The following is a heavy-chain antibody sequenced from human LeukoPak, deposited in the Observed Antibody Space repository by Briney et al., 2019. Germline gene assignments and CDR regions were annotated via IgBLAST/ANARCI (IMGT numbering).Heavy chain of an antibody. CDR1: GFTFSSYG. Sequence: PGGSLRLSCAASGFTFSSYGMHWVRQAPGKGLEWVAFIRYDGSNKYYADSVKGRFTISRDNSKNTLYLRMNSLRAEDTAVYYCAKAYTVRGSFDYWGQGTLVTVSS. CDR3: AKAYTVRGSFDY. D-gene: IGHD3-10*01. J-gene: IGHJ4*02. V-gene: IGHV3-30*02. CDR2: IRYDGSNK.